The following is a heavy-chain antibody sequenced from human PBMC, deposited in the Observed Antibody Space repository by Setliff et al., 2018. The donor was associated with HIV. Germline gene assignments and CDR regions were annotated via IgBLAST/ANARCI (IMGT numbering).Heavy chain of an antibody. D-gene: IGHD3-22*01. CDR3: ARRNSNDYENWFDP. CDR1: GYSISSGYY. V-gene: IGHV4-38-2*01. Sequence: SETLSLTCAVSGYSISSGYYWGWIRQPPGKGLEWIGSIYHSGSTYDSPSLKSRVTMSVDTSKNQFSLKLSSVTAADTAVYYCARRNSNDYENWFDPWGQGTLVTVSS. J-gene: IGHJ5*02. CDR2: IYHSGST.